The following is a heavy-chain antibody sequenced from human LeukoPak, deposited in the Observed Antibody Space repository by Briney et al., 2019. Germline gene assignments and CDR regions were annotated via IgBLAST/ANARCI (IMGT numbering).Heavy chain of an antibody. D-gene: IGHD3-22*01. Sequence: GSLRLSCAASGFTFSSYSMNWVRQAPGKGLEWVSSISSSSSDIYYADSVKGRFTISRDNAKNSLYLQMNSLRAEDTAVYYCARDLARITMIVVVTEDAFDIWGQGALVTVSS. CDR2: ISSSSSDI. CDR1: GFTFSSYS. J-gene: IGHJ4*02. CDR3: ARDLARITMIVVVTEDAFDI. V-gene: IGHV3-21*01.